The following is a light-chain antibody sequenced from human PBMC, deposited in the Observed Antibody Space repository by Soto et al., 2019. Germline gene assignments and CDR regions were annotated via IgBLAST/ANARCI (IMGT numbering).Light chain of an antibody. J-gene: IGKJ2*01. Sequence: EIVLTQSPGTLPLSPGERATLSCTASQSVSSSYLAWYQQKPGQAPRLLIYGASSRATGSPDRFSGSGSGTDFTLTISRLEPEDFAVYYCQQYGSSPVTFGQGTKLEIK. V-gene: IGKV3-20*01. CDR1: QSVSSSY. CDR3: QQYGSSPVT. CDR2: GAS.